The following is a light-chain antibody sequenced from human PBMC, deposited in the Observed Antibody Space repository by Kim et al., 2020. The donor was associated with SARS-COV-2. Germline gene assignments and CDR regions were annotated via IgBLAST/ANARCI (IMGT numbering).Light chain of an antibody. CDR1: TGTVGGAFY. CDR2: STN. J-gene: IGLJ2*01. Sequence: PGGTVTLTGGSSTGTVGGAFYPSWFQQKPGQAPRALIYSTNDKHSWTPARFSGSLLGGKAALKLSGAQPEDEADYYCLLYYGGALLFGGGTQLTVL. CDR3: LLYYGGALL. V-gene: IGLV7-43*01.